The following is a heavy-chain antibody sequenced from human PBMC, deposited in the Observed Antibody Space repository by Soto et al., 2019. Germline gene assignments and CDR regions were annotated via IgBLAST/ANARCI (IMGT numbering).Heavy chain of an antibody. J-gene: IGHJ4*02. CDR3: ARGRSASSDFDY. CDR2: IYSGGNT. D-gene: IGHD3-10*01. Sequence: GGSLRLSCAASGFSVSTNYMNWVRQAPGKGLEWVSVIYSGGNTYYADSVKGRFTISRDNSKNTLYLQMNSLRAEDTAVYYCARGRSASSDFDYWGQGTLVTVSS. CDR1: GFSVSTNY. V-gene: IGHV3-66*01.